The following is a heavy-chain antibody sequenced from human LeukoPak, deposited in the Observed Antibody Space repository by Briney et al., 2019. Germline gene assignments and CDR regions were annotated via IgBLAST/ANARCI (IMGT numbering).Heavy chain of an antibody. CDR3: ARVQAYGGKGYFDY. D-gene: IGHD4-23*01. CDR2: TYYSGST. J-gene: IGHJ4*02. CDR1: GGSISSYY. V-gene: IGHV4-59*01. Sequence: SETLSLTCTVSGGSISSYYWSWIRQPPGKGLEWIGYTYYSGSTNYNPSLKSRVTISVDTSKNQFSLKLSSVTAADTAVYYCARVQAYGGKGYFDYWGQGTLVTVSS.